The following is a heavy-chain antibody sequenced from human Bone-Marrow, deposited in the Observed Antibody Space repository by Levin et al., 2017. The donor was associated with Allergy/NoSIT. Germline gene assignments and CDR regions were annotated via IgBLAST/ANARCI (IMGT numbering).Heavy chain of an antibody. D-gene: IGHD5-18*01. J-gene: IGHJ3*02. CDR1: GLTFKNYA. CDR3: AKMRIAMVADTFDM. Sequence: RAGGSLRLSCAGAGLTFKNYAMTWVRQAPGKGLEWVSGISGGGASSYYAPSVKGRFTISRDNSNSTLFLQMNSLRAEDTAMYFCAKMRIAMVADTFDMWGQGTMVTVSS. CDR2: ISGGGASS. V-gene: IGHV3-23*01.